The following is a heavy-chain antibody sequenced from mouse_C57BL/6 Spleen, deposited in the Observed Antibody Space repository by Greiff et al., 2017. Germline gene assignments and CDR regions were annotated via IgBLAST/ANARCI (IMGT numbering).Heavy chain of an antibody. CDR1: GFTFSSYA. CDR3: ARDGWDGYFDV. V-gene: IGHV5-4*01. Sequence: EVQLVESGGGLVKPGGSLKLSCAASGFTFSSYAMSWVRQTPEKRLEWVATISDGGSYTYYPDNVKGRFTISRDNAKNNLYLQMSHLKSEDTAMYYCARDGWDGYFDVWGTGTTVTVSS. CDR2: ISDGGSYT. J-gene: IGHJ1*03. D-gene: IGHD4-1*01.